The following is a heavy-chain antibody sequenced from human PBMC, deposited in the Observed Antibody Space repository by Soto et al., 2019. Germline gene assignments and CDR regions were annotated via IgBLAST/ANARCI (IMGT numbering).Heavy chain of an antibody. CDR3: AKNGLSNSPSAIDS. CDR1: GFTFSSHG. CDR2: ITGSGRNT. Sequence: GGSLRLSCATSGFTFSSHGMSWVRQAPGKGLDWVSGITGSGRNTYYADSVKGRFTISRDNSKNTLFLQMNSLRAEDTAVYYCAKNGLSNSPSAIDSWGQGTLVTVSS. J-gene: IGHJ4*02. V-gene: IGHV3-23*01. D-gene: IGHD1-1*01.